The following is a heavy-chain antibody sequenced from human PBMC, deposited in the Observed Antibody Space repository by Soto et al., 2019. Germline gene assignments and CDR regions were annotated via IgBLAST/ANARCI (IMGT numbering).Heavy chain of an antibody. Sequence: SDNLSLTSTVSGDYINSSSYYWGWIRQPPGKGLEWSGSIYYSVSTYYNPSLKSRVTISVDTSKNQFSLKLSSVTAADTAVYYCARRLYYDSSGFEGGGMDVWGQGTTVT. CDR1: GDYINSSSYY. D-gene: IGHD3-22*01. J-gene: IGHJ6*02. V-gene: IGHV4-39*01. CDR3: ARRLYYDSSGFEGGGMDV. CDR2: IYYSVST.